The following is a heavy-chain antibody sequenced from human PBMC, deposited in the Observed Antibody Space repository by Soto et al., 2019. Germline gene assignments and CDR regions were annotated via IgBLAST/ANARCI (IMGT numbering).Heavy chain of an antibody. J-gene: IGHJ6*02. D-gene: IGHD4-4*01. V-gene: IGHV3-15*01. Sequence: SLRLSCAASGVTFSNAWMSWVRQAPGKGPEWVGRIKSKTDGGTTDYAAPVKGRFTISRDDSKNTLYLQMNSLKTEDTAVYYCTTHSNYEVYYYGVDVWGQGTAVTVSS. CDR2: IKSKTDGGTT. CDR1: GVTFSNAW. CDR3: TTHSNYEVYYYGVDV.